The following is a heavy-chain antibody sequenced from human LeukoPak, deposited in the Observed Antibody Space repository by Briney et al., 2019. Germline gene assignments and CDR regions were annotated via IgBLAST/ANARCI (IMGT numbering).Heavy chain of an antibody. Sequence: GASVKVSCKASDYTFTSYGISWVRQAPGQGLEWMGWISTYNGNTHYAQKLQGRVTMTTDTSTSTAYMELRSLRSDHTAVYYCARGKALWASVTPLDYWGQGTLVTVSS. V-gene: IGHV1-18*01. CDR2: ISTYNGNT. D-gene: IGHD4-17*01. CDR1: DYTFTSYG. CDR3: ARGKALWASVTPLDY. J-gene: IGHJ4*02.